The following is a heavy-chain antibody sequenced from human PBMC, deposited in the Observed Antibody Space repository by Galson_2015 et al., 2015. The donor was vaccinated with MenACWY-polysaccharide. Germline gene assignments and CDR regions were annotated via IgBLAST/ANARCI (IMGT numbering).Heavy chain of an antibody. CDR2: INTGNGNT. CDR3: ARGAFGAVREVPTYYFDY. V-gene: IGHV1-3*04. D-gene: IGHD3-16*01. CDR1: GYTFTNYA. J-gene: IGHJ4*02. Sequence: SVKVSCKAAGYTFTNYAMNWVRQAPGQRLEWMGWINTGNGNTKYSQNVQGRVTVTRDTSARTAYMELSSLRSEDSAVYYCARGAFGAVREVPTYYFDYWGQGTLVTVSS.